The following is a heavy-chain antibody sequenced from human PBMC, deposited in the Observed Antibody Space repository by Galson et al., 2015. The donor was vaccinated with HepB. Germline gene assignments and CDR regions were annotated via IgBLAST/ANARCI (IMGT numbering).Heavy chain of an antibody. CDR1: GFTFSSYS. V-gene: IGHV3-48*04. D-gene: IGHD1-14*01. J-gene: IGHJ4*02. CDR2: ISSSSSTI. CDR3: ALSNRGRYFDY. Sequence: SLRLSCAASGFTFSSYSMNWVRQAPGKGLEWVSYISSSSSTIYYADSVKGRFTISRDNAKNSLYLQMNSLRAEDTAVYYCALSNRGRYFDYWGQGTLVTVSS.